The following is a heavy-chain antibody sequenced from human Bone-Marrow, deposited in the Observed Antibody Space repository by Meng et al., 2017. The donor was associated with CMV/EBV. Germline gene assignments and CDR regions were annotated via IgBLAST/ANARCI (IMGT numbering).Heavy chain of an antibody. D-gene: IGHD3-10*01. CDR1: GYTFTSYG. CDR3: ARDSPPLLLRFGVYYYYGMDV. CDR2: ISAYNGNT. Sequence: ASVKVSCKASGYTFTSYGISWVRQAPGQGLEWMGWISAYNGNTNYAQKLQGRVTMTTDTSTSTAYMELRSLRSDDTAVYYCARDSPPLLLRFGVYYYYGMDVWGQGTTVTVSS. V-gene: IGHV1-18*01. J-gene: IGHJ6*02.